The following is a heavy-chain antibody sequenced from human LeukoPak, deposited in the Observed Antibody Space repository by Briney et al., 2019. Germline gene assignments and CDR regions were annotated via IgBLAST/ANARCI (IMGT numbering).Heavy chain of an antibody. V-gene: IGHV3-7*01. D-gene: IGHD3-3*01. CDR3: ARVVTIFGVVTRYYMDV. CDR2: IKQDGNEK. CDR1: GFRFNTYW. J-gene: IGHJ6*03. Sequence: PGGSLRLSCAASGFRFNTYWMSWVRQAPGKGLEWVANIKQDGNEKYYADSVKGRFTISRDNGKNSLDLQMNSLRADDTAVYYCARVVTIFGVVTRYYMDVWGKGTTVTVSS.